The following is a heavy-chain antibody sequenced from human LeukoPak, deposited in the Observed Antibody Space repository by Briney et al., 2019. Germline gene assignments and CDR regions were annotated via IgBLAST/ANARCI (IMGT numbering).Heavy chain of an antibody. Sequence: GGSLRLSCAASGFTFSSDGMHWVRQTPGKGLEWVAVISYDGSSKYYADSVKGRFTIPRDNSKNTLYLQMNSLRTDDTAVYYCARYGVGATHFDYWGQETLVTVSS. CDR1: GFTFSSDG. V-gene: IGHV3-30*03. CDR2: ISYDGSSK. D-gene: IGHD1-26*01. J-gene: IGHJ4*02. CDR3: ARYGVGATHFDY.